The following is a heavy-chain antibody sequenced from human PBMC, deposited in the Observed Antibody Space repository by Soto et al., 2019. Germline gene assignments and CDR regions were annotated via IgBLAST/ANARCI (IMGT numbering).Heavy chain of an antibody. Sequence: SETLSLTCSVSGVAMTYGGYSWSWIRQSPEKGLEWLGYIGHLETTYYNPSFKSRLSLSIDRTRNQFSLSLSSMTAADKAVYYCATTPFYSGSGNYRNLMFDPWGQGTQVTVSS. CDR3: ATTPFYSGSGNYRNLMFDP. V-gene: IGHV4-30-2*06. CDR1: GVAMTYGGYS. D-gene: IGHD3-10*01. J-gene: IGHJ5*02. CDR2: IGHLETT.